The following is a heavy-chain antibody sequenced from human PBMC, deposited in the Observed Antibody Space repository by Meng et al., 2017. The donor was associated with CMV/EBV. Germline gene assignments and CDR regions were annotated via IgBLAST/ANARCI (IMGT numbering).Heavy chain of an antibody. CDR1: GDSISSYY. J-gene: IGHJ4*02. CDR3: AGTSPGYTSSWYDY. CDR2: IYYSGST. D-gene: IGHD6-13*01. Sequence: SETLSLTCTVSGDSISSYYWSWIRQPPGKGLEWIGYIYYSGSTNYNPSLKSRVIISVDTSKKQFSLKLSSVTAADTAVYYCAGTSPGYTSSWYDYWGQGTLVTVSS. V-gene: IGHV4-59*01.